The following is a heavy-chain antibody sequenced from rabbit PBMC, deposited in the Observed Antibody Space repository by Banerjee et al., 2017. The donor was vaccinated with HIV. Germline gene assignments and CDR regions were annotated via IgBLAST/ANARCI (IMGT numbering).Heavy chain of an antibody. Sequence: QSLEESGGDLVKPGASLTLTCTASGFSFNSYWICWVRQAPGKGLEWIACIYGGSSGSTYYASWAKGRFTISKTSSTTVTLQMTSLTAADTATYFCARDAAGGGANTIGFNVWGQGTLVTVS. V-gene: IGHV1S40*01. CDR1: GFSFNSYW. CDR3: ARDAAGGGANTIGFNV. J-gene: IGHJ4*01. CDR2: IYGGSSGST. D-gene: IGHD4-2*01.